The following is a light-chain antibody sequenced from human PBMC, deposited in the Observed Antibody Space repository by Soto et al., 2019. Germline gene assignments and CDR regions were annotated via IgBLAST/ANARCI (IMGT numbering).Light chain of an antibody. J-gene: IGKJ1*01. CDR2: GAS. CDR1: QSVDGY. Sequence: VMTQSPGTLSVSLGESATLSCRASQSVDGYLAWYQQKPGQAPRLLIYGASTRATGVTARFRGGGSGTEFTLTISNLQPDDFATYFCQQYNNYPRTFGQGTKVDIK. V-gene: IGKV3-15*01. CDR3: QQYNNYPRT.